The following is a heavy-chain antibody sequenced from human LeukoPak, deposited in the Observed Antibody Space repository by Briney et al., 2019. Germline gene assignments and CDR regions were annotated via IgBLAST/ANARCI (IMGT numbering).Heavy chain of an antibody. CDR3: ASSTASRAFDM. D-gene: IGHD3-3*02. CDR2: IKPDGNEQ. Sequence: GGSLRLSCAASGFIFSDYWMGWVRQAPGKGPEWVASIKPDGNEQYYVDSVRGRFTISRDNSKDSLFLQMDSLRDDDTAVYYCASSTASRAFDMWGQGTMVTVSS. J-gene: IGHJ3*02. V-gene: IGHV3-7*01. CDR1: GFIFSDYW.